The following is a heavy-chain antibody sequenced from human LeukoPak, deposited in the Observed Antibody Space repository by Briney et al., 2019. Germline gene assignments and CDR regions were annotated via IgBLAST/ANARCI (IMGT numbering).Heavy chain of an antibody. J-gene: IGHJ4*02. CDR3: VRRDDSSGYHKIFDY. CDR1: GGSISSGPYY. V-gene: IGHV4-39*01. CDR2: IYYGENT. Sequence: SETLSLTCTVSGGSISSGPYYWGWIRQPPGKGLEWIGNIYYGENTYYNPSLKSRVTISIDTSKNQFYLKLSSLTAADTAVYYCVRRDDSSGYHKIFDYWGPGTLVTVSS. D-gene: IGHD3-22*01.